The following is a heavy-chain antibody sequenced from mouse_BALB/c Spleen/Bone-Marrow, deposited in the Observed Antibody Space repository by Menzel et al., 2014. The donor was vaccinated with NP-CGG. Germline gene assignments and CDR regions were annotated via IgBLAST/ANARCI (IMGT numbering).Heavy chain of an antibody. V-gene: IGHV1S29*02. CDR1: GYTFTDYN. J-gene: IGHJ1*01. CDR2: IYPYNGGT. CDR3: ARFRYDWYFDV. D-gene: IGHD2-14*01. Sequence: EVKLQESGPELVKPGASVKISCKASGYTFTDYNMHWVKQSHGKSLERIGYIYPYNGGTDYNQKFKSKATLTVDNSSSTAYVELRSLTSEDSAVYYCARFRYDWYFDVWGAGATVTVSS.